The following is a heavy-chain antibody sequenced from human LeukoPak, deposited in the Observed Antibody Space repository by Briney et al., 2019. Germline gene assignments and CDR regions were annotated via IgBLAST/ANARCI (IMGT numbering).Heavy chain of an antibody. J-gene: IGHJ4*02. V-gene: IGHV3-23*01. CDR2: ITDAVGST. Sequence: GGSLRLSCAASGFTFSSSSISWVRQAPGKGLEWVSAITDAVGSTHYADSVKGRFTISSDNSKNTVYLQMYSLRPEDMAVYYCAKEIFSGLLYIDYWGQGTPVTVSS. D-gene: IGHD5-12*01. CDR1: GFTFSSSS. CDR3: AKEIFSGLLYIDY.